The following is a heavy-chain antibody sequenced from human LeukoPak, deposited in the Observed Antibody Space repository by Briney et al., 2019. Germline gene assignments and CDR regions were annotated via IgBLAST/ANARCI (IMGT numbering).Heavy chain of an antibody. CDR1: GITFSSLW. J-gene: IGHJ2*01. Sequence: GGSLRLSCAASGITFSSLWMSWFRQAPSKGLEWVADIKHDGSEEHYVASVKGRFTISRDNAKLYLQMNSLRAEDTAVYYCPGGQGWHFDLWGLGTLITVSS. CDR3: PGGQGWHFDL. CDR2: IKHDGSEE. D-gene: IGHD2-15*01. V-gene: IGHV3-7*01.